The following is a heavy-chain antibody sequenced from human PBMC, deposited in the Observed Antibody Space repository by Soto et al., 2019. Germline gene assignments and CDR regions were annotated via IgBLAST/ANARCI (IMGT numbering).Heavy chain of an antibody. Sequence: PSETLSLTCTVSGGSISSSSYYWGWIRQPPGKGLEWIGSIYYSGSTYYNPSLKSRVTISVDTSKNQFSLKLSSVTAADTAVYCCARSLGYCTNGVCGDAFDIWGQGTMVT. CDR1: GGSISSSSYY. J-gene: IGHJ3*02. D-gene: IGHD2-8*01. CDR3: ARSLGYCTNGVCGDAFDI. CDR2: IYYSGST. V-gene: IGHV4-39*01.